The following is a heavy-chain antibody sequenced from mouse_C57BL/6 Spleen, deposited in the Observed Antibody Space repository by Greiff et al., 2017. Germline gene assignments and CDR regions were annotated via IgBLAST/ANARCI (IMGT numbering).Heavy chain of an antibody. CDR2: ISNGGGST. CDR3: ARGYYSNYSFDY. J-gene: IGHJ2*01. CDR1: GFTFSDYY. V-gene: IGHV5-12*01. D-gene: IGHD2-5*01. Sequence: EVQLVESGGGLVQPGGSLKLSCAASGFTFSDYYMYWVRQTPEKRLEWVAYISNGGGSTYYPDTVKGRFTISRDNAKNTLYLQMSRLKSEDTAMYYCARGYYSNYSFDYWGQGTTLTVSS.